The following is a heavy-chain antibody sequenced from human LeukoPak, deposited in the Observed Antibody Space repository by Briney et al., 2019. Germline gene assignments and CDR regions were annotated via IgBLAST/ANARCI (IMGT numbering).Heavy chain of an antibody. CDR2: INPNSGGT. V-gene: IGHV1-2*02. CDR3: ARSDILATEGVYDY. J-gene: IGHJ4*02. CDR1: GHTFTGYY. D-gene: IGHD2-15*01. Sequence: GASVEVSCKASGHTFTGYYMHWVRQAPGQGLEWMGWINPNSGGTNYAQKFQGRVTITRNTSISTAYMELSSLRSEDTAVYYCARSDILATEGVYDYWGQGTLVTVSS.